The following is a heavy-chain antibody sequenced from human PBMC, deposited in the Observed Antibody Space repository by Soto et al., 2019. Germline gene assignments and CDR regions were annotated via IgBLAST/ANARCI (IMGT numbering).Heavy chain of an antibody. CDR2: INPQTGGT. CDR1: GYTFTGYY. J-gene: IGHJ6*02. CDR3: ARERYQVISDGMDV. Sequence: QVQLVQSGAEVKTPGASVRVSCKASGYTFTGYYIHWVREAPGQGLEWMGWINPQTGGTSYAQKFQGRLTLSRDTSISTAYLELTRVRFDDAAVYFCARERYQVISDGMDVWGQGTTVTVSS. D-gene: IGHD2-2*01. V-gene: IGHV1-2*02.